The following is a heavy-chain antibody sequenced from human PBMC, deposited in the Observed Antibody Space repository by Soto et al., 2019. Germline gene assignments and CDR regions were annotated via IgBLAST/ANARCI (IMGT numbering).Heavy chain of an antibody. CDR3: AREGTSGSLRYSDY. D-gene: IGHD3-22*01. Sequence: QVQLVQSGAEVKKPGSSVKVSCKASGGTLSSYNLSWVRQAPGQGLEWMGGIIPIFGTANYAQKFQGRVTITADKSTSTAYMELSSLRCEDTAVYYCAREGTSGSLRYSDYWGQGTLVTVSS. CDR2: IIPIFGTA. J-gene: IGHJ4*02. CDR1: GGTLSSYN. V-gene: IGHV1-69*06.